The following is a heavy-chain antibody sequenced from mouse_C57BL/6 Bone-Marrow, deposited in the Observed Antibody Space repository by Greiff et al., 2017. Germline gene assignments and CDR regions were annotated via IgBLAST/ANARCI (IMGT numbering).Heavy chain of an antibody. D-gene: IGHD2-4*01. V-gene: IGHV1-64*01. CDR2: IHPNSGST. CDR3: ARATMISYYFDS. CDR1: GYTFTSYW. J-gene: IGHJ2*01. Sequence: QVQLQQPGAELVKPGASVKLSCKASGYTFTSYWMHWVKQRPGQGLEWIGMIHPNSGSTNYNEKFKSKATLTVDKSSSTAYMQLSSLTSEDSAVYYCARATMISYYFDSWGQGTTLTVSS.